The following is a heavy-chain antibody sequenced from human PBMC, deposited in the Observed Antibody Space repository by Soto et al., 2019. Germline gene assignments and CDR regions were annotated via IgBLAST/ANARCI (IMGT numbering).Heavy chain of an antibody. J-gene: IGHJ4*02. CDR2: INAGNGNT. D-gene: IGHD6-13*01. CDR1: GYTFTSYA. Sequence: QVQLVQSGAEVKKPGASVKVSCKASGYTFTSYAMHWVRQAPGQRLEWMGWINAGNGNTKYSQKFQGRVTITRDTSASTAYMELSRLRSDDTAVYYCARGESSSWYSLDYWGQGTLVTVSS. V-gene: IGHV1-3*01. CDR3: ARGESSSWYSLDY.